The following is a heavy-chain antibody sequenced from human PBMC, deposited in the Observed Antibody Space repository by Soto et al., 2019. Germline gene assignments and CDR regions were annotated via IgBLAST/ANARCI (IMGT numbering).Heavy chain of an antibody. V-gene: IGHV3-33*01. CDR1: GFTFSNYG. CDR3: VRDDSSGTQDLGH. CDR2: IWHDGDNK. J-gene: IGHJ4*02. D-gene: IGHD3-22*01. Sequence: PGGSLRLSCAASGFTFSNYGMHWVRQAPGKGLEWVAIIWHDGDNKYYADSVKGRFTISRDNSKDTLYLQMNSLRVEDTAMYYCVRDDSSGTQDLGHWGQGTLVTVSS.